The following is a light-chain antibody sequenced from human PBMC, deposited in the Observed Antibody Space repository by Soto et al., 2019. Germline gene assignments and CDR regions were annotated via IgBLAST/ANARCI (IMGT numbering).Light chain of an antibody. J-gene: IGLJ1*01. CDR2: EVS. CDR3: SSYAGSNNV. CDR1: SSDGGGYNY. V-gene: IGLV2-8*01. Sequence: QSLLTQPPSASGSPGQSVTISCTGTSSDGGGYNYVSWYQQHPGKAPKLMIYEVSKRPSGVPDRFSGSKSGNTASLTVSGLQAEDEADYYCSSYAGSNNVFGTGTKVTV.